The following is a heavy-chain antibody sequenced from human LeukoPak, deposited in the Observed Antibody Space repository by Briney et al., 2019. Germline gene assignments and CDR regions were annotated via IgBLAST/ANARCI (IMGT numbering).Heavy chain of an antibody. CDR1: GFTFSSYA. J-gene: IGHJ4*02. CDR2: ISYDGSNK. D-gene: IGHD1-26*01. CDR3: ARDRGGSYFDY. V-gene: IGHV3-30-3*01. Sequence: GGSLRLSCAASGFTFSSYAMHWVRQAPGKGLEGVAVISYDGSNKYYADSVKGRFTISSDNSKNTLYLQMNSLRAEDTAVYYCARDRGGSYFDYWGQGTLVTVSS.